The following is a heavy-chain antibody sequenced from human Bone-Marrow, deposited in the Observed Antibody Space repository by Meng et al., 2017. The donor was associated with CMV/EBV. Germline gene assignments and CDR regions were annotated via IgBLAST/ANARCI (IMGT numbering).Heavy chain of an antibody. CDR2: INPNSGGT. J-gene: IGHJ4*02. D-gene: IGHD1-26*01. V-gene: IGHV1-2*02. CDR3: ARDLRRIVGATYSLDY. Sequence: ASVKVSCKASGYTFSSHGISWVRQAPGQGLEWMGWINPNSGGTNYAQKFQGRVTMTRDTSISTAYMELSRLRSDDTAVYYCARDLRRIVGATYSLDYWGQGTLVTVSS. CDR1: GYTFSSHG.